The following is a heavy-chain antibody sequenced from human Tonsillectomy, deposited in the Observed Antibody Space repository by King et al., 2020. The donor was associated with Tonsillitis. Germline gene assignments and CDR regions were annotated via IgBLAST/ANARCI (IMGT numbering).Heavy chain of an antibody. J-gene: IGHJ4*02. D-gene: IGHD1-26*01. CDR3: ARDSGWETGYYFDY. V-gene: IGHV3-33*01. Sequence: QLVQSGGGVVQPGRSLRLSCAASGFTFSHYGMHWVRQAPDKGLEWVTIISYDGSNKYCADSVKGRFTISRDNSKNMLYLQMNSLRAEDTAVYYCARDSGWETGYYFDYWGQGILVTVSS. CDR2: ISYDGSNK. CDR1: GFTFSHYG.